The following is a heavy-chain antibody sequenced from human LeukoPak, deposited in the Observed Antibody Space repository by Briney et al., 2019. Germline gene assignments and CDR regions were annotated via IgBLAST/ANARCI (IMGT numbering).Heavy chain of an antibody. D-gene: IGHD3-16*01. J-gene: IGHJ3*02. Sequence: GASVKVSCKASGYTFTGYYMHWVRQAPGQGLEWMGWINPNSGGTNYAQKFQGRVTMTRDTSISTAYMELSSLRSEDTAVYYCARDRKGVDAFDIWGQGTMVTVSS. CDR3: ARDRKGVDAFDI. CDR2: INPNSGGT. CDR1: GYTFTGYY. V-gene: IGHV1-2*02.